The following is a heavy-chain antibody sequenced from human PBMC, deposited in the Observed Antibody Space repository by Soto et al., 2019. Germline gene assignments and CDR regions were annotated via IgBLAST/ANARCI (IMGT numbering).Heavy chain of an antibody. V-gene: IGHV4-39*01. Sequence: QLQLQESGPGLVKPSETLSLTCTVSGGSISSSSYYWGWIRQPPGKGLEWIGSIYYSGSTYYNPSLKSRVTISVDTSKNLFSLKLSSVTAADTAVYYCASLGYCSSTSCHGGYYYYYMDVWGKGTTVTVSS. CDR2: IYYSGST. CDR1: GGSISSSSYY. CDR3: ASLGYCSSTSCHGGYYYYYMDV. J-gene: IGHJ6*03. D-gene: IGHD2-2*01.